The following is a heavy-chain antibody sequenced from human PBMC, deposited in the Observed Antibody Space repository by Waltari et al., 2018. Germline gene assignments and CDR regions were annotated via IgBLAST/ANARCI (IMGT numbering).Heavy chain of an antibody. D-gene: IGHD2-8*02. CDR3: TTRLVVYDV. J-gene: IGHJ6*02. Sequence: EVQLLESGGGLVKPGGSLRLSCAASGFNFQYAWMNWVRQAPGKGLEWVGRIKSKSEGGTTDYVAPVKGRFTISRDDSKGTLFLQMNSLKIEDTGVYYCTTRLVVYDVWGQGTTVTVSS. V-gene: IGHV3-15*01. CDR1: GFNFQYAW. CDR2: IKSKSEGGTT.